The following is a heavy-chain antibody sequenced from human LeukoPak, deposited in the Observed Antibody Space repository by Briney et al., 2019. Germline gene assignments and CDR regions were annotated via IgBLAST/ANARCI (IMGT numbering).Heavy chain of an antibody. J-gene: IGHJ4*02. CDR1: GFTFSSYA. D-gene: IGHD1-7*01. Sequence: GGSLRLSCAASGFTFSSYAMHWVRQAPGKGLEWVAVISYDGSNKYYADSVKGRFTISRDNSKNTLYLQMNSLRAEDRAVYYCARDRGWNYYFDYWGQGTLVTVSS. V-gene: IGHV3-30-3*01. CDR3: ARDRGWNYYFDY. CDR2: ISYDGSNK.